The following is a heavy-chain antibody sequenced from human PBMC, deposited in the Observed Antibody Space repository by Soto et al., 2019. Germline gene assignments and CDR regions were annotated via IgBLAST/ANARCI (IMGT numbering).Heavy chain of an antibody. D-gene: IGHD3-9*01. V-gene: IGHV3-30-3*01. J-gene: IGHJ4*02. CDR1: GFTFSSFA. Sequence: GGSLRLSCAASGFTFSSFAMHWVRQAPGKGLEWVAVISYDGSNKYYADSVKGRVTISRDNSKNTLYLQMNSLRAEDTAVYYCAGSDILTGYYKSDYWGQGTLVTVSS. CDR2: ISYDGSNK. CDR3: AGSDILTGYYKSDY.